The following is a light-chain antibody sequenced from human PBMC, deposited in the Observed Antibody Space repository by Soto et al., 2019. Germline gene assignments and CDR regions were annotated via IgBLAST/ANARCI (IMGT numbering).Light chain of an antibody. CDR1: QSISTY. CDR3: QQSYSAPWT. Sequence: DIQMTQSPSSLSASGGDRVTITCRASQSISTYLNWYQQKPGIAPKLLIYAASSLQSGVPSRFSGSGSGTDFTLTISSLQPEDFATYYCQQSYSAPWTFGQGTRVEIK. J-gene: IGKJ1*01. V-gene: IGKV1-39*01. CDR2: AAS.